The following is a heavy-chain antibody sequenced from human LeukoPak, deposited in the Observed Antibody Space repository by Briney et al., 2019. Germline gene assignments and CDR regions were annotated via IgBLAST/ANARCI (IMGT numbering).Heavy chain of an antibody. D-gene: IGHD1-26*01. CDR3: ATSTPYKGGSSGGWFDP. J-gene: IGHJ5*02. Sequence: ASVTVSCKVSGYTITELSMHWVRQAPGKGLEWMGGFDPEDGETIYAQKFQGRVTMTEDTSTDTAYMELSSLRSEDTAVYYCATSTPYKGGSSGGWFDPWGQGTLVTVSS. CDR2: FDPEDGET. V-gene: IGHV1-24*01. CDR1: GYTITELS.